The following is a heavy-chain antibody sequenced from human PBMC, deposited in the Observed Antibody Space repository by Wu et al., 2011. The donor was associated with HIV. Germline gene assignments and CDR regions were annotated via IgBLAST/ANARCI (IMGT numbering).Heavy chain of an antibody. Sequence: QVQLVQSGAEVKKPGASVKVSCKASGYTFTDYYMHWVRQAPGQGLEWMGWINPNNGRATYAQKFQGRVTMTRDTSTSTVYMDLSSLRFEDTAVYYCARTYGDYDKFDYWGQGTLVTVSS. CDR3: ARTYGDYDKFDY. V-gene: IGHV1-46*01. CDR2: INPNNGRA. CDR1: GYTFTDYY. J-gene: IGHJ4*02. D-gene: IGHD4-17*01.